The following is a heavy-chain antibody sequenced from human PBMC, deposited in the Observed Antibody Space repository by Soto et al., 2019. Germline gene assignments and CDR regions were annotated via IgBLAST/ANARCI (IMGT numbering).Heavy chain of an antibody. CDR2: ISAYNGNT. V-gene: IGHV1-18*01. J-gene: IGHJ4*02. CDR1: GYTFTSYG. Sequence: GASVKVSCKASGYTFTSYGISWVRQAPGQRLEWMGWISAYNGNTNYAQKLQGRVTMTTDTSTSTAYMELRSLRSDDTAVYYCARASIAVAGMGYKDFDYWGQGTLVTVSS. D-gene: IGHD6-19*01. CDR3: ARASIAVAGMGYKDFDY.